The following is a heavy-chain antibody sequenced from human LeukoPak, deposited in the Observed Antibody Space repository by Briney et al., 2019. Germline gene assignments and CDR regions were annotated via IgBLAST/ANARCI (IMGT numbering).Heavy chain of an antibody. Sequence: ASVKVSCKASGYTFNHYYMSWVRRAPGQGLEWMGWINPNTGGAKYAQKFQGRVSMARDTSISTAYMDLSSLRSDDTAIYYCARRSSLDYWGQGTLVTVSS. V-gene: IGHV1-2*02. CDR2: INPNTGGA. CDR1: GYTFNHYY. J-gene: IGHJ4*02. CDR3: ARRSSLDY.